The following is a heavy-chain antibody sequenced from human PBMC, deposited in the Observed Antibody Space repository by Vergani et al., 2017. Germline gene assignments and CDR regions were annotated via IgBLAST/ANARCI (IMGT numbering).Heavy chain of an antibody. CDR2: ISYDGSNK. Sequence: QVQLVESGGGVVQPGRSLRLSCAASGFTFSSYAMHWVRQAPGKGLEWVAVISYDGSNKYYADSVKGRFTISRDNSKNTLYLQMNSLRAEDTAVYYCARGENPSCWFDPWGQGTLVTVSS. J-gene: IGHJ5*02. D-gene: IGHD1-14*01. CDR1: GFTFSSYA. V-gene: IGHV3-30-3*01. CDR3: ARGENPSCWFDP.